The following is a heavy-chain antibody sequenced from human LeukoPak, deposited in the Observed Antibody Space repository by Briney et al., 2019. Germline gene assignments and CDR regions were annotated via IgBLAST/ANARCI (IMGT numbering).Heavy chain of an antibody. CDR2: INYSGTT. D-gene: IGHD5-24*01. Sequence: PSETLSLTCTVSGGSISSGGYYWGWIRQPPGKGLEWIASINYSGTTYYNPSLKSRVTISEDRSKNQSSLKLSSVTAADTAVYYCARLRDGRWLLEYWGQGTLVTVSS. CDR3: ARLRDGRWLLEY. J-gene: IGHJ4*02. V-gene: IGHV4-39*01. CDR1: GGSISSGGYY.